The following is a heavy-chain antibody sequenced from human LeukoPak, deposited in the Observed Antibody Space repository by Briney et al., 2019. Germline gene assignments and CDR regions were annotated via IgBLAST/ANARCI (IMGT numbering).Heavy chain of an antibody. CDR3: ARMSTVVTRGVFDY. V-gene: IGHV4-34*10. CDR2: IYYSGST. J-gene: IGHJ4*02. CDR1: GGSFSGYY. Sequence: SETLSLTCAVYGGSFSGYYWSWIRQPPGKGLEWIGSIYYSGSTYYNPSLKSRVTMSVDTSKNQFSLKLSSVTAADTAVYYCARMSTVVTRGVFDYWGQGTLVTVSS. D-gene: IGHD4-23*01.